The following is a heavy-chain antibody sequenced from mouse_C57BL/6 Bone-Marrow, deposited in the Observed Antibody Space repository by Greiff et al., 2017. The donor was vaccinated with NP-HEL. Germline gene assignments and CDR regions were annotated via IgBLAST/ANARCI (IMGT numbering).Heavy chain of an antibody. Sequence: QVQLQQSGAELVRPGASVTLSCKASGYTFTDYEMHWVKQTPVHGLVWIGAIDPDTGGTAYNQTFKGKAILTADKSSSTAYMEHRNRTSKDSAVYYCTRKRTSGEMDYWGQGTSVTVSS. CDR2: IDPDTGGT. CDR3: TRKRTSGEMDY. D-gene: IGHD3-1*01. J-gene: IGHJ4*01. V-gene: IGHV1-15*01. CDR1: GYTFTDYE.